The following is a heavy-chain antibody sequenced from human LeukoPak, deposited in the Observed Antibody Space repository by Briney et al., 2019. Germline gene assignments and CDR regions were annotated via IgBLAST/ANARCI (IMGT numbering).Heavy chain of an antibody. CDR1: GFSIGNHG. CDR2: ISHDGGAE. V-gene: IGHV3-30*03. J-gene: IGHJ5*02. Sequence: GGSLRLSCAVSGFSIGNHGMHWVRQAPDKGLEWVAMISHDGGAEYYGDSVKGRLTISRDNSENTLYLQMNGLRVEDTAVYYCARDWGSSGWYNWFDPWGQGTLVIVSS. CDR3: ARDWGSSGWYNWFDP. D-gene: IGHD3-16*01.